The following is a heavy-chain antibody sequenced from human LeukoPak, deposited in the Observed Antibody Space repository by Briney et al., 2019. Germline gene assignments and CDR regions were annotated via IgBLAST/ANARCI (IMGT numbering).Heavy chain of an antibody. CDR1: GYTFTSYD. CDR3: ARIYKVFYYYYGMDV. J-gene: IGHJ6*02. Sequence: ASVKVSCKASGYTFTSYDINWVRQATGQGLEWMGWMNPNSGNTGYAQKFQGRVTMTRNTSISTAYMELGSLRSEDTAVYYCARIYKVFYYYYGMDVWGQGTTVTVSS. CDR2: MNPNSGNT. V-gene: IGHV1-8*01. D-gene: IGHD3-10*01.